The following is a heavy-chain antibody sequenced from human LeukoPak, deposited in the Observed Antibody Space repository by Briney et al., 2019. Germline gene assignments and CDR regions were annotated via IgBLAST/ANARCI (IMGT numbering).Heavy chain of an antibody. J-gene: IGHJ4*02. CDR2: ISSGSSYI. V-gene: IGHV3-21*01. Sequence: GVLRLSCAASGFTFSSYSMNWVRRAPGKGLEWVSSISSGSSYIFYADSVKGRFTISRDNAKNSLYLQMNSLRAEDTAVYYCAKVEMATIGDYWGQGTLVTVSS. CDR3: AKVEMATIGDY. D-gene: IGHD5-24*01. CDR1: GFTFSSYS.